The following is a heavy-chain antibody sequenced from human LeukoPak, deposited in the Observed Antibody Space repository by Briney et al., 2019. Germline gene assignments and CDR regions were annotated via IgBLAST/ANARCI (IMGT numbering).Heavy chain of an antibody. D-gene: IGHD3-9*01. J-gene: IGHJ3*02. Sequence: GESLKISCKGSGYSFTSYWIGWVRQMPGKGLEWMGIIYPGDSDTRYSPSSQGQVTISADKSISTAYLQWSSLKASDTAMYYCARQVPYYDILTGYPTPDAFDIWGQGTMVTVSS. V-gene: IGHV5-51*01. CDR3: ARQVPYYDILTGYPTPDAFDI. CDR2: IYPGDSDT. CDR1: GYSFTSYW.